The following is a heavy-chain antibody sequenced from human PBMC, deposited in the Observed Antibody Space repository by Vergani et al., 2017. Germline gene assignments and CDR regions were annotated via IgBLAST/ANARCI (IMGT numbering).Heavy chain of an antibody. D-gene: IGHD3-22*01. CDR3: AGRGDSSGYFGSEFDY. Sequence: QVQLQESGPGLVKPSQTLSLTCTVSGGSISSGGYYWGWIRQPPGKGLEWIGSIYYSGSTYYNPSLKSRVTISVDTSKNQFSLKLSSVTAADTAVYYCAGRGDSSGYFGSEFDYWGQGTLVTVSS. CDR2: IYYSGST. J-gene: IGHJ4*02. V-gene: IGHV4-39*07. CDR1: GGSISSGGYY.